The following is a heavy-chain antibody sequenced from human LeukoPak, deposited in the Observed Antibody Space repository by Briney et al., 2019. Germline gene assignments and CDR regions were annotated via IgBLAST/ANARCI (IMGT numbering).Heavy chain of an antibody. V-gene: IGHV1-46*01. CDR3: ARGDDSSGYYLNAFDI. CDR1: GYTFTSYY. Sequence: GASVKVSCKASGYTFTSYYMRWVRQAPGQGLEWMGIINPSGGSTSYAQKFQGRVTMTRDTSTSTVYMELSSLRSEDTAVYYCARGDDSSGYYLNAFDIWGQGTMVTVSS. J-gene: IGHJ3*02. D-gene: IGHD3-22*01. CDR2: INPSGGST.